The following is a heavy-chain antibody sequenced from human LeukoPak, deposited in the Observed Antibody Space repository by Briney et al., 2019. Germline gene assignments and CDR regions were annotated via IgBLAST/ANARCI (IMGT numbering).Heavy chain of an antibody. CDR2: ISSSSSYI. CDR3: AKGYRKGRWLPLDY. D-gene: IGHD5-24*01. J-gene: IGHJ4*02. Sequence: GGSLRLSCAASGFTFSSYSMNWVRQAPGKGLEWVSSISSSSSYIYYADSVKGRFTISRDNAKNSLYLQMNSLRAEDTALYYCAKGYRKGRWLPLDYWGQGTLVTVSS. CDR1: GFTFSSYS. V-gene: IGHV3-21*04.